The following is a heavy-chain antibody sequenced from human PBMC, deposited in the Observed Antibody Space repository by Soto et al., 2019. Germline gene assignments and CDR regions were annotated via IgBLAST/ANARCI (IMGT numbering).Heavy chain of an antibody. V-gene: IGHV3-11*01. Sequence: PGGSLRLSCAASGFTFSDYYMSWIRQAPGKGLEWVSYISSSGSTIYYADSVKGRFTISRDNAKNSLYLQMNSLRAEDTAVYYCARDSSSSSGLYHYYYLAVWGKGTTVPVSS. J-gene: IGHJ6*03. CDR3: ARDSSSSSGLYHYYYLAV. CDR1: GFTFSDYY. D-gene: IGHD6-6*01. CDR2: ISSSGSTI.